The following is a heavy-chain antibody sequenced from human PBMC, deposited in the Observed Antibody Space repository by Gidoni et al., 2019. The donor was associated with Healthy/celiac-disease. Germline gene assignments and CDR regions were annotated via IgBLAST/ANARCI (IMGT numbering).Heavy chain of an antibody. CDR1: DGSFRCYY. V-gene: IGHV4-34*01. J-gene: IGHJ4*02. D-gene: IGHD2-15*01. Sequence: QVQLQQWGAGLLKPSETLSLTCAVYDGSFRCYYWRWIRQPPGKGLEWIGEINHSGSTNSNPSLKSRVTISVDTSKNQFSLKLSSVTAADTAVYYCARGNIIFSGGSCYFDYWGQGTLVTVSS. CDR2: INHSGST. CDR3: ARGNIIFSGGSCYFDY.